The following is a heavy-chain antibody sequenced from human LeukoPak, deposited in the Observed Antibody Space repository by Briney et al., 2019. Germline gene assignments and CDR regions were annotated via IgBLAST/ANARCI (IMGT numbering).Heavy chain of an antibody. J-gene: IGHJ4*02. V-gene: IGHV4-59*08. CDR3: ARSYGSGSYSRYCPGY. Sequence: SETLSLTCTVSGGSISSYYWSWIRQPPGKGLEWIGYIYYSGSTNYNPSLESRVTISVDTSKNQFSLKLSSVTAADTAVYYCARSYGSGSYSRYCPGYWGQGTLVTVSS. D-gene: IGHD3-10*01. CDR1: GGSISSYY. CDR2: IYYSGST.